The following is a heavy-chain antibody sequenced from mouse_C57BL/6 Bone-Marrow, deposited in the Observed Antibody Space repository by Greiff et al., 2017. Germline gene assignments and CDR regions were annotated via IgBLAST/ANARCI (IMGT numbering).Heavy chain of an antibody. D-gene: IGHD2-4*01. Sequence: VQLKESGAELVRPGASVKLSCKASGYTFTDYYINWVKQRPGQRLEWIARIYPGSGNTYYNEKFKGKATLTAEKSSSTAYMQLSSLTSEDSAVYFCAREGDYDGFDYWGQGTTLTVSS. V-gene: IGHV1-76*01. CDR2: IYPGSGNT. CDR3: AREGDYDGFDY. CDR1: GYTFTDYY. J-gene: IGHJ2*01.